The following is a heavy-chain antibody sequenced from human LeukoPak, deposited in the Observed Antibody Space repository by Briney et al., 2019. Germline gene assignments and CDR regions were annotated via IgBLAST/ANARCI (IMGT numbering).Heavy chain of an antibody. Sequence: GGSLRLSCAASGFTFSSYWMHWVRQAPGKGLVWVSRINSDGSSTSYADSVKGRFTVSRDNAKNTLFLQMNSLRADDTAVYYCASALGGQGGHWGQGTLVTVSS. CDR3: ASALGGQGGH. V-gene: IGHV3-74*01. CDR1: GFTFSSYW. D-gene: IGHD1-26*01. J-gene: IGHJ4*02. CDR2: INSDGSST.